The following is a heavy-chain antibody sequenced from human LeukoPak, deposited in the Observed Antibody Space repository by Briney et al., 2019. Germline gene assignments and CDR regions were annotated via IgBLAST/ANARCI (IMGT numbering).Heavy chain of an antibody. V-gene: IGHV4-34*01. J-gene: IGHJ6*03. D-gene: IGHD3-10*01. CDR1: GGSFSGYY. CDR2: INHSGST. Sequence: SETLSLTCADYGGSFSGYYWSWIRQPPGKGLEWIGEINHSGSTNYNPSLKSRVTISVDTSKNQFSLKLSSVTASDTAVYYCARDRDEYYYGSGYYYYMDVWGKGTTVTVSS. CDR3: ARDRDEYYYGSGYYYYMDV.